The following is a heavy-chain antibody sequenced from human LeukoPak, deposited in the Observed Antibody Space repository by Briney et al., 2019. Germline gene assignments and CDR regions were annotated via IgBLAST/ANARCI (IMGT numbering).Heavy chain of an antibody. J-gene: IGHJ4*02. CDR2: IRYDVSNK. V-gene: IGHV3-30*02. Sequence: GGSLRLSCAASGFTFSSYGMHWVRQAPGKGLEWVAFIRYDVSNKYYADSVKGRFTISRDNSKNTLYLQMNSLRAEDTAVYYCAKDTYYYGSGSPEYWGQGTLVTVSS. CDR1: GFTFSSYG. CDR3: AKDTYYYGSGSPEY. D-gene: IGHD3-10*01.